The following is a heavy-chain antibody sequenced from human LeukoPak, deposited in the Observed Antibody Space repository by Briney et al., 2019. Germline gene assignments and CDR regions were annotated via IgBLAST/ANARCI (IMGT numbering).Heavy chain of an antibody. V-gene: IGHV3-48*01. Sequence: GGALRLSCATSGFTFISYSMNWVRQAPGKGLEWVSYISSSSSTIYYADSVKGRFTISRDNAKNSLYLHMNSLRAEDTAVYYCARDRLEPPRVYYFDYWGQGTLVTVSS. CDR3: ARDRLEPPRVYYFDY. D-gene: IGHD1-1*01. J-gene: IGHJ4*02. CDR2: ISSSSSTI. CDR1: GFTFISYS.